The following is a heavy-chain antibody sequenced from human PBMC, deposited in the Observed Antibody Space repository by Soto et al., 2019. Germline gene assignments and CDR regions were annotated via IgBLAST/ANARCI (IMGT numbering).Heavy chain of an antibody. CDR3: ARSSDFSSSWEFDY. CDR1: GGSISSYD. Sequence: SETMSLTCTVSGGSISSYDWSWIRQPPGKGLEWIGYIYYSGSTNYNPSLKSRVTISVDTSKNQFSLKLSSVTAADTAVYYCARSSDFSSSWEFDYWGQGTLVTVSS. V-gene: IGHV4-59*08. CDR2: IYYSGST. D-gene: IGHD6-13*01. J-gene: IGHJ4*02.